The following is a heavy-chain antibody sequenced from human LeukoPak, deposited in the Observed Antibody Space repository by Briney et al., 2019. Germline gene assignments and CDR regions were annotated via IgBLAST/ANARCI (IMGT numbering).Heavy chain of an antibody. Sequence: SETLSLTCTVSGSSINNNFWTWIRQPPGKGLEWIGYIYSSGSANYNPSIKSRVIISGDTSKNQISLKLTSVTAADTAVYYCARDLELERNRWNYFESWGQGTLVTVSS. CDR1: GSSINNNF. D-gene: IGHD1-1*01. CDR2: IYSSGSA. J-gene: IGHJ4*02. V-gene: IGHV4-4*08. CDR3: ARDLELERNRWNYFES.